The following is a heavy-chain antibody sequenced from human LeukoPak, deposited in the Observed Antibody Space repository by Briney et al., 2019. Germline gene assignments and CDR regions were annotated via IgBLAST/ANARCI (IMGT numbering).Heavy chain of an antibody. J-gene: IGHJ4*02. D-gene: IGHD6-19*01. CDR2: IGTTSGAI. V-gene: IGHV3-48*01. CDR3: AKDRPPYSSGWYLAGY. CDR1: GFTFNAFG. Sequence: GGSLRLPCAASGFTFNAFGMNWVRQAPGKGLEWVSYIGTTSGAIYYADSVKGRFTISRDNSKNTLYLQMNSLRAEDTAVYYCAKDRPPYSSGWYLAGYWGQGTLVTVSS.